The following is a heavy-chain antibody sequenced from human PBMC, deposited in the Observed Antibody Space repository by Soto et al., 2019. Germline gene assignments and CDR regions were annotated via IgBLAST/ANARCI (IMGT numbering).Heavy chain of an antibody. CDR3: ARGDSTDCSNGVCSFFYNHDMDV. CDR1: GXXXTXXX. D-gene: IGHD2-8*01. V-gene: IGHV1-2*04. J-gene: IGHJ6*02. Sequence: KKIWASVKVSCKSSGXXXTXXXXXXXXQXPGXGLDSLGMINPKSGGTSTAQKFQGWVTMTTDTSISTASMELTRLTSDDTAIYYCARGDSTDCSNGVCSFFYNHDMDVWGQGTTVTVSS. CDR2: INPKSGGT.